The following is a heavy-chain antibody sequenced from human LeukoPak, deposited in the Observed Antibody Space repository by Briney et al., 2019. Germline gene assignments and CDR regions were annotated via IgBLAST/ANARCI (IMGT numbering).Heavy chain of an antibody. CDR1: GFTFSRYS. Sequence: GGSLRLSCAAYGFTFSRYSMSWVRQAPGKGLEWVSSISSSSSYIYYADSVKGRFTISRDNAKNSLYLHMNSLRAEDTAVYYCARDSPFSFGEHAFDIWGQGTMVTVSS. CDR2: ISSSSSYI. J-gene: IGHJ3*02. CDR3: ARDSPFSFGEHAFDI. V-gene: IGHV3-21*01. D-gene: IGHD3-10*01.